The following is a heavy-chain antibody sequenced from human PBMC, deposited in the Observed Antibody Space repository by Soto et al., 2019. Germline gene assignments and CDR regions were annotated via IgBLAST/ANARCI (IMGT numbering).Heavy chain of an antibody. J-gene: IGHJ4*02. V-gene: IGHV4-34*01. CDR2: INHSGST. D-gene: IGHD4-4*01. Sequence: QVQLQQWGAGLLKPSETLSLTCAVYGGSFSGYYWSWIRQPPGKGLEWIGEINHSGSTNYNPSLKSRVTISVDTSKNQFSLKLSSVTAADTAVYYCASHSTWTTTETTKPFDYWGQGTLVTVSS. CDR3: ASHSTWTTTETTKPFDY. CDR1: GGSFSGYY.